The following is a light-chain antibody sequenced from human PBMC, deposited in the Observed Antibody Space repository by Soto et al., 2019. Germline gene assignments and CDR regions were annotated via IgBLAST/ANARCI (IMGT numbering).Light chain of an antibody. V-gene: IGKV3-11*01. Sequence: EIVMTQSPATLSVSPGEGATLSCRASQSVSSNLAWYQQRPGQAPRLLIYDASKRPPGIPARFSGSGSGTDFTLTISSLEPEDFAVYFCQQRSNWPPITFGQGTRLEIK. CDR3: QQRSNWPPIT. J-gene: IGKJ5*01. CDR2: DAS. CDR1: QSVSSN.